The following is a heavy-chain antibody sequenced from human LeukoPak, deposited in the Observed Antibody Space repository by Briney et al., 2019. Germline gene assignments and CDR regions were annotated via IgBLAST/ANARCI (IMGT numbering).Heavy chain of an antibody. CDR2: ISTDGSGT. V-gene: IGHV3-64*01. J-gene: IGHJ4*02. Sequence: GGSQRLSCAASGFTFSIFAMHWVRQAPGKGLEYVSAISTDGSGTYYANSVKGRFTISRDNSKNTLYLQMGSLRPEDMAVYYCARWGSTSCYDYWGQGTLVTVSS. CDR3: ARWGSTSCYDY. D-gene: IGHD2-2*01. CDR1: GFTFSIFA.